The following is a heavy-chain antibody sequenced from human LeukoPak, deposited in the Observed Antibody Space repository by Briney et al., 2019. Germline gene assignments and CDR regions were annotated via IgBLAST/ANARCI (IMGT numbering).Heavy chain of an antibody. CDR1: GYSISSGYY. Sequence: SETLSLTCAVSGYSISSGYYWGWIRQPPGKGLEWIGSIYHSGSTYYNPSLKSRVTISVDTSKNQFSLKLSSVTAADTAVYSCASLVVVAATGYYFDYWGQGNLVTVSS. CDR2: IYHSGST. V-gene: IGHV4-38-2*01. D-gene: IGHD2-15*01. J-gene: IGHJ4*02. CDR3: ASLVVVAATGYYFDY.